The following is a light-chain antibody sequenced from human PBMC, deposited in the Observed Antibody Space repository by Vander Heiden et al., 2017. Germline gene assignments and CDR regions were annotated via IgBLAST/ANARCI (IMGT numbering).Light chain of an antibody. CDR3: QQSYSTPYT. CDR1: QSIYSY. CDR2: AAS. V-gene: IGKV1-39*01. Sequence: DTQMTQSLPPLSASVGDRVTITCRANQSIYSYLNWYQQKSGKVPKVLIYAASSLQSGVPSRFSGSGSGRDFTLTITSLQPEDFATYYCQQSYSTPYTFGHGTKLEIK. J-gene: IGKJ2*01.